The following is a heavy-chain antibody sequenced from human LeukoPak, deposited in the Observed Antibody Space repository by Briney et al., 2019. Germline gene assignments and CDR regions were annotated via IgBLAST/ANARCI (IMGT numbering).Heavy chain of an antibody. V-gene: IGHV4-59*01. CDR1: GGSISSYY. CDR2: IYYSGST. Sequence: PSETLSLTCTVSGGSISSYYWSWIRQPPGKGLEWIGYIYYSGSTSYNPSLKSRVTISVDTSKNQFSLKLNSVTAAATAVYYCARFQYKAAFDIWGQGTMVTVSS. D-gene: IGHD1-1*01. CDR3: ARFQYKAAFDI. J-gene: IGHJ3*02.